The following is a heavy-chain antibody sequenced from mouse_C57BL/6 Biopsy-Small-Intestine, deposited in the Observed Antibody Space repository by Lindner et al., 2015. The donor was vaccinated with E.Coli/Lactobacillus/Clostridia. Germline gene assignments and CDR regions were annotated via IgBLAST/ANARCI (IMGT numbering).Heavy chain of an antibody. CDR1: GYTFTSYA. CDR3: ARERGYGYGDDY. D-gene: IGHD2-13*01. V-gene: IGHV1S45*01. CDR2: INSGNDNT. Sequence: SVKVSCKASGYTFTSYAMHWVRQAPGQRFEWMGWINSGNDNTGYSQKFRGRVTITRDTSASTLYLELNSLRSEDTAVYYCARERGYGYGDDYWGQGTLVTVSS. J-gene: IGHJ4*01.